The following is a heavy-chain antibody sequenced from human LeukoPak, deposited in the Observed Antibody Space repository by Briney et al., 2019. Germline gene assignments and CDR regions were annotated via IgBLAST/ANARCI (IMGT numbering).Heavy chain of an antibody. CDR2: ISGSGGST. D-gene: IGHD3-16*01. Sequence: GGSLRLSCAASGFTFSSYAMSWVRQAPGKGLEWVSAISGSGGSTYYADSVKGRFTISRDNSKNTLYLQMNSLRAEDTAVYYCAKEYRNDYVWGSYCDPSEYYFDYWGQGTLVTVSS. CDR1: GFTFSSYA. J-gene: IGHJ4*02. CDR3: AKEYRNDYVWGSYCDPSEYYFDY. V-gene: IGHV3-23*01.